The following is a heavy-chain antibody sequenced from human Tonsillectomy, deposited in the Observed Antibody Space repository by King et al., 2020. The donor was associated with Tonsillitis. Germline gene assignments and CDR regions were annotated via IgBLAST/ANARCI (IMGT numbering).Heavy chain of an antibody. CDR2: ISYDGSNK. D-gene: IGHD3-22*01. Sequence: MHWFRQAPGKGLEWVALISYDGSNKYYADSVKCLFTIARDNSKNTLYLQMHSLRAQRTSVYYCARDLVLAYYYDSSGSNYFASCGQGTLVTVSS. CDR3: ARDLVLAYYYDSSGSNYFAS. J-gene: IGHJ4*02. V-gene: IGHV3-30*05.